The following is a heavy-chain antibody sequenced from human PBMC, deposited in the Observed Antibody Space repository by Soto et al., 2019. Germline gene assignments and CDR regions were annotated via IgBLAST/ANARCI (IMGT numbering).Heavy chain of an antibody. D-gene: IGHD1-20*01. V-gene: IGHV4-61*01. CDR1: GGSVSSGSYY. CDR2: IFHSGTT. J-gene: IGHJ4*02. CDR3: ARTHITGHIDD. Sequence: QVQLQESGPGLLRPSETLSLTCTVSGGSVSSGSYYWAWIRLAPGSRLEWIGNIFHSGTTNYNPSLKNRVTISIDTPTNQFSLKLSSLTAADTAVYFFARTHITGHIDDWGQGIPVTVSS.